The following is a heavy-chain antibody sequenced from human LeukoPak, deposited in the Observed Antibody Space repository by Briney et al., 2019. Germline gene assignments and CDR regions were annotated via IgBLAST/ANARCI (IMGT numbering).Heavy chain of an antibody. CDR2: ISSSSSYI. V-gene: IGHV3-21*01. CDR1: GFTFSRYS. J-gene: IGHJ4*02. Sequence: PGGSLRLSCAASGFTFSRYSMNCVRPAPGKGLEWVSYISSSSSYIYYSDSVKGRFTISRDNDKNLLYLQMNSLRAEDTAVYYCARTPKGTSSSWYLFQDYWGQGTLVTVSS. D-gene: IGHD6-13*01. CDR3: ARTPKGTSSSWYLFQDY.